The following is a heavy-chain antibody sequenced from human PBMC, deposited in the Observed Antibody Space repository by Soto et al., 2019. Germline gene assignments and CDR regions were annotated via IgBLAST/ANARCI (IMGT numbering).Heavy chain of an antibody. V-gene: IGHV4-59*12. Sequence: KTSWTLALTCTVSGDSFCSSVVDGSRKPTGKGLESIANIYYDGNTYHNPSLKSRVTISVDTSKNQFSLTLTSVTAADTAVYYCASRVEGLYSGNDRYYFDYWGQGTLVTVSS. J-gene: IGHJ4*02. CDR3: ASRVEGLYSGNDRYYFDY. D-gene: IGHD5-12*01. CDR1: GDSFCSSV. CDR2: IYYDGNT.